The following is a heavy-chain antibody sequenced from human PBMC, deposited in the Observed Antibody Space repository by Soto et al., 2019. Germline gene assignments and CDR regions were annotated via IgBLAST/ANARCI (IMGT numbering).Heavy chain of an antibody. V-gene: IGHV5-51*01. Sequence: GESLQISCQASGYSFSNFWIAWVRQMPGEGLEWLGIIYPDDSDTRYSPSFLGQVTISADKSIKTTYLQWSSLKASDTAIYFCASSVLVTSTMNYFDLWGQGTLVTVSS. CDR2: IYPDDSDT. J-gene: IGHJ4*02. CDR3: ASSVLVTSTMNYFDL. D-gene: IGHD2-8*02. CDR1: GYSFSNFW.